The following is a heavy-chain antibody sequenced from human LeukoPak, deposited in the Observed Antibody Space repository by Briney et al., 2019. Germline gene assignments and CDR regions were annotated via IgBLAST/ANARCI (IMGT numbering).Heavy chain of an antibody. Sequence: GGSLRLSCAASGFTFDDYAMHWVRQAPGKGLEWVSGISWNSGSIGYADSVKGRFTISRDNAKNSLYLQMNTLRAEDTAVYYCARSGGWEGAFDIWGQGTMVTVSS. V-gene: IGHV3-9*01. CDR2: ISWNSGSI. J-gene: IGHJ3*02. CDR3: ARSGGWEGAFDI. D-gene: IGHD1-26*01. CDR1: GFTFDDYA.